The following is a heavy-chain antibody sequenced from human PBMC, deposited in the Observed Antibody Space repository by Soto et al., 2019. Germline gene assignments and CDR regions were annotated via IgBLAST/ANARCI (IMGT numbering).Heavy chain of an antibody. V-gene: IGHV4-39*01. CDR1: GGSISSSSYY. CDR3: ARGVPAGYHSDP. J-gene: IGHJ5*02. Sequence: QLQLQESGPGLVKPSETLSLTCTVSGGSISSSSYYWGWIRQPPGKGLEWIGSIYYSGSTYYNPSLKSRVTISVDTSKNQFSLKLSSVTAADTAVYYCARGVPAGYHSDPWGQGTLVTVSS. D-gene: IGHD1-1*01. CDR2: IYYSGST.